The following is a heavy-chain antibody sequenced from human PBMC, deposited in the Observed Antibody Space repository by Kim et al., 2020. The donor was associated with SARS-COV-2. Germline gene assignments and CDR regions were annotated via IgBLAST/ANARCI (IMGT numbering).Heavy chain of an antibody. D-gene: IGHD3-22*01. Sequence: GGSLRLSCAASGFTFSSYAMSWVRQAPGKGLEWVSAISGSGGSTYYADSVKGRFTISRDNSKNTLYLQMNSLRAEDTAVYYCAKGGMGVTMIVAVRDYGMDVWGQGTTVTVSS. CDR2: ISGSGGST. J-gene: IGHJ6*02. V-gene: IGHV3-23*01. CDR1: GFTFSSYA. CDR3: AKGGMGVTMIVAVRDYGMDV.